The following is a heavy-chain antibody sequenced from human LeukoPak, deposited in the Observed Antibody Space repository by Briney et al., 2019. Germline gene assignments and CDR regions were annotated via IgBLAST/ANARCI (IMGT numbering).Heavy chain of an antibody. D-gene: IGHD4-23*01. Sequence: SGGSLRLSCVASGFTFYVSAMNWVRQAPGKGLEWVSASGNAGDTYYSDSVKGRVTISRDKSKKMIVLQMTSLRAEDTAVYYCAKKPPGNSPYDYWGQGTLVTVSP. CDR2: SGNAGDT. J-gene: IGHJ4*02. CDR3: AKKPPGNSPYDY. V-gene: IGHV3-23*01. CDR1: GFTFYVSA.